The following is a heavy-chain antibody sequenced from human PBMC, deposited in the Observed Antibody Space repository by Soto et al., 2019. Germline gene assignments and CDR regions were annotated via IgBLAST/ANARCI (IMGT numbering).Heavy chain of an antibody. CDR3: ARGVGAVTGREEY. CDR2: ISGTSSYI. D-gene: IGHD1-26*01. J-gene: IGHJ4*02. CDR1: GFTFSNYN. V-gene: IGHV3-21*06. Sequence: EVQLVESGGGLVKPGGSLRLSCVVSGFTFSNYNMNWVRQAPGKGLEWVSSISGTSSYIYYGDSVKGRFTISRDNAKNPLYLQMNSLRAEDTAVYYCARGVGAVTGREEYWGQGTLVTVSS.